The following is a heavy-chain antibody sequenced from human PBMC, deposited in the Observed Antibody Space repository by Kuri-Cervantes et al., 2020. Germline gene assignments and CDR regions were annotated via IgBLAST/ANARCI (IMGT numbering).Heavy chain of an antibody. D-gene: IGHD3-16*01. Sequence: GESLKISCAASGFTFSNYAMNWVRQAPGKGLEWVSYISSSGSTIYYADSVKGRFTISRDNAKNSLYLQMNSLRAEDTAVYYCASQGDLGYWGQGTLVTVSS. CDR2: ISSSGSTI. V-gene: IGHV3-48*03. CDR3: ASQGDLGY. J-gene: IGHJ4*02. CDR1: GFTFSNYA.